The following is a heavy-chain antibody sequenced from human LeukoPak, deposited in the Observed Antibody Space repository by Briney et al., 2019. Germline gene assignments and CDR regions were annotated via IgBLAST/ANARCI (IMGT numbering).Heavy chain of an antibody. D-gene: IGHD1-26*01. V-gene: IGHV3-7*01. Sequence: PGGSLRLSCAVSGFTFRSYWMSWVRQAPGKGLEWVANIKQDGSEIYYVDSVKGRFTISRDNAKNALYLQMSSLRAEDTAVYYCARDGRSGSYYDFWGQGTLVTVSS. J-gene: IGHJ4*02. CDR1: GFTFRSYW. CDR3: ARDGRSGSYYDF. CDR2: IKQDGSEI.